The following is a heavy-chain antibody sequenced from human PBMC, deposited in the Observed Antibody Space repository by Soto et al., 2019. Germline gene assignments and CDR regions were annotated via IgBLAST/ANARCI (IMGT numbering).Heavy chain of an antibody. J-gene: IGHJ4*02. CDR1: GGSVSSSSYY. CDR3: ATIGIVGATSVDY. CDR2: ISTSGST. Sequence: TLSLTCTVSGGSVSSSSYYWSWIRQPPGKGLEWIGYISTSGSTNHDPSLKSRVTVSVDTSKNQFSLKLSSVTAADTAVYYCATIGIVGATSVDYWGQGTLVTAPQ. D-gene: IGHD1-26*01. V-gene: IGHV4-61*01.